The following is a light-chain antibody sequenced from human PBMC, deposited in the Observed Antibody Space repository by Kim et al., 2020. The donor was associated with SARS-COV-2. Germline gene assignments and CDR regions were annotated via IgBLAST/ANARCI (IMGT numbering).Light chain of an antibody. V-gene: IGKV1-39*01. CDR3: QQSYGTPRT. CDR1: QSIDIY. Sequence: ASVGDSVAISCRASQSIDIYLMWYQQKPGKAPNLLIYGASTLHSGVPSRFSGSGSGTDFTLTISSLQPEDFATYYCQQSYGTPRTFGQGTKVDIK. CDR2: GAS. J-gene: IGKJ1*01.